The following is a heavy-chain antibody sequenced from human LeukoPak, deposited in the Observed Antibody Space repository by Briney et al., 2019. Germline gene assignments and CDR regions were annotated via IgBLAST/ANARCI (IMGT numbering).Heavy chain of an antibody. CDR1: GGSICSSSYY. CDR2: IYYSGST. J-gene: IGHJ4*02. V-gene: IGHV4-39*07. Sequence: PSETLYLTWTVSGGSICSSSYYWGWIRQPPGKGLEWIGSIYYSGSTYYNPSLEGRVTISVDTSKNQFSMKLSSVTAADTAVYYCARTKQDDFLSGYYLGYRGQGTLVTVSS. CDR3: ARTKQDDFLSGYYLGY. D-gene: IGHD3-3*01.